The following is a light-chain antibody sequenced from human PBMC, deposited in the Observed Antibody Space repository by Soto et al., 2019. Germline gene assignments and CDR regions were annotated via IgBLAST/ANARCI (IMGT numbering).Light chain of an antibody. CDR1: QSISNW. Sequence: DIQMTQSPSTLSASVGDRVTITYRASQSISNWLAWYQQKPGKAPKLLIFDASILESGVPSRFSGSGSGTEFTLTISSLQPDDLATYYCQQYNSYLWTFGQGTKVEVK. CDR3: QQYNSYLWT. J-gene: IGKJ1*01. V-gene: IGKV1-5*01. CDR2: DAS.